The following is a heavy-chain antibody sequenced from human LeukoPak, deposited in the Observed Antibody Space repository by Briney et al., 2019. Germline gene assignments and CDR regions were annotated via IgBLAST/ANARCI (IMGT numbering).Heavy chain of an antibody. CDR3: ARGYYYDSSGYPGAFDI. J-gene: IGHJ3*02. V-gene: IGHV4-31*03. CDR1: GGSISSGGYY. CDR2: IYYSGST. Sequence: SQTLSLTCTVSGGSISSGGYYWSWIRQHPGKGLEWIGYIYYSGSTYYNPSLKSRVTISVDTSKNQSSLKLSSVTAADTAVYYCARGYYYDSSGYPGAFDIWGQGTMVTVSS. D-gene: IGHD3-22*01.